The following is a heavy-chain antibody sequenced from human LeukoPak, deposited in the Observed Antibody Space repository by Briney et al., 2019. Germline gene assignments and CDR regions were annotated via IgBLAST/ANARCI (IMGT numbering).Heavy chain of an antibody. CDR2: IQPNSGGT. V-gene: IGHV1-2*02. J-gene: IGHJ4*02. CDR3: ARASDYYDSSGYDGDFDY. CDR1: GYTLTRYY. D-gene: IGHD3-22*01. Sequence: ASVKVSCKASGYTLTRYYMHWVRQAPGQGLEWVGWIQPNSGGTNYAQKFQGRVTMTRDTSISTAYMELSRLRSDDTAVYYCARASDYYDSSGYDGDFDYWGQGTLVTVSS.